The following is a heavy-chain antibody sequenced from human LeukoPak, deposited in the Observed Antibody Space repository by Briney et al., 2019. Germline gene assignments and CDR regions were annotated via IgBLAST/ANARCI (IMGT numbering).Heavy chain of an antibody. CDR2: ISPSRGST. D-gene: IGHD3-10*01. CDR3: VREYYGSGMHAFDI. CDR1: GYTFTNYY. J-gene: IGHJ3*02. V-gene: IGHV1-46*01. Sequence: ASVKVSCKASGYTFTNYYMHWVRQAPGQGLEWMGIISPSRGSTSYAQKFQGRVTMTADTSTSTAYMELSSLRSEDTAVYYCVREYYGSGMHAFDIWGQGTMVTVSS.